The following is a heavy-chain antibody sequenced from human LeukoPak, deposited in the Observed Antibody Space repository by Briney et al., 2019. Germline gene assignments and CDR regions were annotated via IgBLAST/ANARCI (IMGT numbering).Heavy chain of an antibody. J-gene: IGHJ5*01. CDR3: ASDIILDS. Sequence: ASVKVSCKASGYTFGDYYLTWVRQAPGQGIEWLGWINPKTGVTKYAQKFLGRVTMTSDTSTSTAYMELSRLTSDDTAHYFCASDIILDSWGQGTLVTVSS. V-gene: IGHV1-2*02. D-gene: IGHD1-14*01. CDR2: INPKTGVT. CDR1: GYTFGDYY.